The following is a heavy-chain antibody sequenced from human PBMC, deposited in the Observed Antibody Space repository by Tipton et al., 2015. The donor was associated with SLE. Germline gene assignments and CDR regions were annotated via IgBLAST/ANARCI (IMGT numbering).Heavy chain of an antibody. CDR2: INHSGST. CDR3: ARNHGGNPFDY. J-gene: IGHJ4*02. CDR1: GFTFSSYA. V-gene: IGHV4-34*01. D-gene: IGHD4-23*01. Sequence: LRLSCAASGFTFSSYAMSWVRQAPGKGLEWIGEINHSGSTNYNPSLKSRVTISVDTSKNQFSLKLSSVTAADTAVYYCARNHGGNPFDYWGQGTLVTVSS.